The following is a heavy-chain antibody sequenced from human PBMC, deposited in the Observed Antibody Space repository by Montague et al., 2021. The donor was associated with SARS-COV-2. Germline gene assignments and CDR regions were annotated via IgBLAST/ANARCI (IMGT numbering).Heavy chain of an antibody. CDR2: IYYSGST. CDR1: GGSISSSSYY. J-gene: IGHJ4*02. Sequence: SETLSLTCTVSGGSISSSSYYWGWIRQPPEEGLEWIGSIYYSGSTYYNPSLKSRVTISVDTSKNQCSLKLSSVTAADTAVYYCARESGSGSYLVYWGQGTLVTVSP. D-gene: IGHD3-10*01. CDR3: ARESGSGSYLVY. V-gene: IGHV4-39*01.